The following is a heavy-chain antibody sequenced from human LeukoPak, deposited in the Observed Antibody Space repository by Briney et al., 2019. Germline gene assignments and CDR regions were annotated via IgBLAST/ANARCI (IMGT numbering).Heavy chain of an antibody. CDR1: GGTFSSYA. J-gene: IGHJ4*02. CDR3: ARDGGDSSGYYTFDY. V-gene: IGHV1-69*04. CDR2: IIPILGIA. D-gene: IGHD3-22*01. Sequence: SVKVSCKASGGTFSSYAISRVRQAPGQGLEWMGRIIPILGIANYAQKFQGRVTITADKSTSTAYMELSSLRSEDTAVYYCARDGGDSSGYYTFDYWGQGTLVTVSS.